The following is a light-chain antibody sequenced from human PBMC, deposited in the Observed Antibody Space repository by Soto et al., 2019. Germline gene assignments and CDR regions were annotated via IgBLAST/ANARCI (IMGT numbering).Light chain of an antibody. CDR3: QQRNSWPPIT. Sequence: EIVLTQSPVTLSLSPGDRATLSCRASQSVRTYLAWYQVKPCQAPRLLIYDASSRASGVPARFSGSGSGTDFTPTISSLEPEDFALYYCQQRNSWPPITCGQGTRLEIK. J-gene: IGKJ5*01. CDR2: DAS. CDR1: QSVRTY. V-gene: IGKV3-11*01.